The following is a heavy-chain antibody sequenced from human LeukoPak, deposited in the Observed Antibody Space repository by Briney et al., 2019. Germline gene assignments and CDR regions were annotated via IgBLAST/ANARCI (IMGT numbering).Heavy chain of an antibody. CDR2: ISSSGSTI. J-gene: IGHJ6*03. V-gene: IGHV3-48*01. D-gene: IGHD3-9*01. CDR1: GFTFSSYW. CDR3: AREGNYDILTGYFTPRYFSYYYMDV. Sequence: GGSLRLSCAASGFTFSSYWMSWVRQAPGKGLEWVSFISSSGSTIYYAASVKGRFTISRDNAKNSLNLQMNSLRAEDTAVYYCAREGNYDILTGYFTPRYFSYYYMDVWGKGTTVTVSS.